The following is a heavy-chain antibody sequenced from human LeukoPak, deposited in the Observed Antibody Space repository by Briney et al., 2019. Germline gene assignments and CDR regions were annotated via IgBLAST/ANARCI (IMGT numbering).Heavy chain of an antibody. J-gene: IGHJ4*02. V-gene: IGHV3-21*01. D-gene: IGHD1-26*01. CDR2: ISGSGDTT. CDR3: ARAVGATGY. CDR1: GLTFSSYA. Sequence: GGSLRLSCAASGLTFSSYAMSWVRQTPGKGLEWVSTISGSGDTTYYADSVKGRFTISRDNAKNSLYLQMNSLRAEDTAVYYCARAVGATGYWGQGTLVTVSS.